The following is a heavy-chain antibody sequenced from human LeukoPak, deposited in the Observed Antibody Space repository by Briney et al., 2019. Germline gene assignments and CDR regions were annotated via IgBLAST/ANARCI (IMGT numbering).Heavy chain of an antibody. D-gene: IGHD6-13*01. Sequence: GGSLRLSCAASGFTFTTYGMHWVRQAPGKGLEWVAVIWNDGSYKHYADSVKGRFTISRDDSKNTIYLQMNRLRAEDTAVYYCARDLWQQMIQGYDYWGQGTLVTVSS. CDR1: GFTFTTYG. J-gene: IGHJ4*02. CDR2: IWNDGSYK. V-gene: IGHV3-33*01. CDR3: ARDLWQQMIQGYDY.